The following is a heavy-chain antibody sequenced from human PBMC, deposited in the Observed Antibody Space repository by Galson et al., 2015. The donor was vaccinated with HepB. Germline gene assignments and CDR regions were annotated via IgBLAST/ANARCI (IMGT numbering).Heavy chain of an antibody. V-gene: IGHV1-2*02. Sequence: SGYTFIDYYIHWVRQAPGQGLQWMGWIDPKSGGANYAQNFQVRVTMTRDTSISTAYMDLSSLRSDDTAVYYCTRDRHPPSAPFDYWGQGTLVTVSS. CDR1: GYTFIDYY. CDR3: TRDRHPPSAPFDY. CDR2: IDPKSGGA. J-gene: IGHJ4*02. D-gene: IGHD2-2*01.